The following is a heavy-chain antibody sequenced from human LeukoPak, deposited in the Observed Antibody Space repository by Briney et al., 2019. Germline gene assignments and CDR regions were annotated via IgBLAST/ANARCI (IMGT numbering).Heavy chain of an antibody. J-gene: IGHJ5*02. CDR3: ARDPSGYYYGWFDP. CDR2: INPNTGGT. D-gene: IGHD3-22*01. Sequence: GASVKVSCKGSGYTFTGSYMHWVRQAPGQGLEWMGWINPNTGGTNYAQKFQGRVTMTRDTSISTAYMELSRLRSADTAVYYCARDPSGYYYGWFDPWGQGTLVTVSS. CDR1: GYTFTGSY. V-gene: IGHV1-2*02.